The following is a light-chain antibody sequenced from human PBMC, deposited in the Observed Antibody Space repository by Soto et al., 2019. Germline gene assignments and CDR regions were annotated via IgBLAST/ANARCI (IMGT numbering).Light chain of an antibody. J-gene: IGKJ1*01. Sequence: EIVMTQSPATLSVSPGERATLSCRASQSVSDYFAWYQQTPGQPPRLLIYTASTRATGIPARFSGSGSGTEFTLTISSLQSEDFAVYYCQQYSNWPRTFGQGISVEIK. V-gene: IGKV3-15*01. CDR1: QSVSDY. CDR3: QQYSNWPRT. CDR2: TAS.